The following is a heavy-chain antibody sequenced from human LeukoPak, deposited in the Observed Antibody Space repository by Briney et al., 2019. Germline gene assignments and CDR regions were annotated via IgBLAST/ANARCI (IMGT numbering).Heavy chain of an antibody. D-gene: IGHD5-12*01. J-gene: IGHJ4*02. V-gene: IGHV5-10-1*01. CDR1: GYRFTSYW. CDR2: IDPSVSYT. Sequence: GESLRISCKGSGYRFTSYWITWVRQMPGKGLEWMGRIDPSVSYTKYSPSFQGHVTISADKSISTGYLQWSSLKASDTAMYYCASGNDYRLDYWGQGTLVTVSS. CDR3: ASGNDYRLDY.